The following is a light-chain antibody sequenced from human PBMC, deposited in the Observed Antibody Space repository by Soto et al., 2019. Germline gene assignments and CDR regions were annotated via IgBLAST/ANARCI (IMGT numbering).Light chain of an antibody. CDR2: GAS. Sequence: EIGISHSPATLSVSKGERATLSCRASQSVSSNLAWYQQKPGQAPRLLIYGASTRATGIPARFSGSGSGTEFTLIISSLEPEDSAVYACQHYNDRPLTFGGGTKVDIK. J-gene: IGKJ4*01. V-gene: IGKV3-15*01. CDR1: QSVSSN. CDR3: QHYNDRPLT.